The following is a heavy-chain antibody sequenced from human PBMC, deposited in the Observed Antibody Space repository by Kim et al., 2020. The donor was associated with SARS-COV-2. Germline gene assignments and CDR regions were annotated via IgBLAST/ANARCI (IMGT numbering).Heavy chain of an antibody. Sequence: SETLSLTCAVYGGSFSGYYWNWIRQPPGKGLEWIGEINHSGSTNYNPSLKSRVTISVDTSKNQFSLKLSSVTAADTAVYYCARGYKATVGYWGQGTLVNV. CDR3: ARGYKATVGY. CDR2: INHSGST. V-gene: IGHV4-34*01. CDR1: GGSFSGYY. J-gene: IGHJ4*02. D-gene: IGHD4-17*01.